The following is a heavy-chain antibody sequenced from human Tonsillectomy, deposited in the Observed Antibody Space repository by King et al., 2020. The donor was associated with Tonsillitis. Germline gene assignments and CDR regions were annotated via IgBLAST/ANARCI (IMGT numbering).Heavy chain of an antibody. CDR1: GYTFTSYY. CDR2: FDPSGGST. CDR3: ARGRVRGLIISDFDY. D-gene: IGHD3-10*01. Sequence: QLVQSGAEVKQPGASVKVSCKASGYTFTSYYMHWVRQAPGQGLEWMGIFDPSGGSTNYAHKFQGRVTMTRDTSTTTVYMELSSLRAEDTAVYYCARGRVRGLIISDFDYWGQGTLVTVSS. V-gene: IGHV1-46*01. J-gene: IGHJ4*02.